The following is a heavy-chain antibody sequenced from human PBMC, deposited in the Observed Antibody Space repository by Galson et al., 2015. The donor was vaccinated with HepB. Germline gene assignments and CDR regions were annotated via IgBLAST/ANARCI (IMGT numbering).Heavy chain of an antibody. D-gene: IGHD1-26*01. CDR1: GITLSNFA. V-gene: IGHV3-23*01. CDR3: AKSPRAVIVGTTAVWGYFDS. CDR2: MSGSGATT. Sequence: SLRLSCAASGITLSNFAMNWVRQAPGKGLEWVSVMSGSGATTYYADSVKGRFTISRDNSKNTLYLQMNSLRAEDSAVYYCAKSPRAVIVGTTAVWGYFDSWGQGTLVTVSS. J-gene: IGHJ4*02.